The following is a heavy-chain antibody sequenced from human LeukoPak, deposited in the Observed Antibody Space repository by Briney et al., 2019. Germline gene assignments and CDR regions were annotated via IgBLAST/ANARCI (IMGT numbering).Heavy chain of an antibody. V-gene: IGHV3-48*03. CDR1: GFTFSSYE. CDR2: ISSSGSII. CDR3: ARTKYGSGSYYNVGYFDS. Sequence: QPGGSLRLSCAASGFTFSSYEMNWVRKAPGKGLEWVSYISSSGSIIYYADSVKGRFTISRDNAKNSLYLQMNSLRAEETAVYYCARTKYGSGSYYNVGYFDSWGQGTLVTVSS. J-gene: IGHJ4*02. D-gene: IGHD3-10*01.